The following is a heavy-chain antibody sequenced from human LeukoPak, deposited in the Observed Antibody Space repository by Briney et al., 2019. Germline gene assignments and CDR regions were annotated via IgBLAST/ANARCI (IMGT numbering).Heavy chain of an antibody. CDR2: INPSGGST. D-gene: IGHD6-13*01. CDR3: ARTGYSSPRAHFDY. CDR1: GYTFTGYY. Sequence: ASVKVSCKASGYTFTGYYMHWVRQAPGQGLEWMAMINPSGGSTTYAQKFQGRVTMTRDKSTSTVYMELSSLRSEDTAVYYCARTGYSSPRAHFDYWGQGTLVTVSS. V-gene: IGHV1-46*01. J-gene: IGHJ4*02.